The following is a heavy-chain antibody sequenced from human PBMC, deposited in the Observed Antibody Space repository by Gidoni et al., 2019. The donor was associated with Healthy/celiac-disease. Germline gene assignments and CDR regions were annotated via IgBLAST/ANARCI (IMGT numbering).Heavy chain of an antibody. J-gene: IGHJ4*02. Sequence: QVQLQQWGAGLLKPSEALSLTCAVNGGSFSGSYWTWIRQPPGKGLEWIGEINHSGSTNSTPSLKSRVTISVDTSKNPFSLKLSSVTAADTAVYYCARATRDYYDSSGPGRSDYWGQGTLVTVSS. CDR2: INHSGST. CDR1: GGSFSGSY. D-gene: IGHD3-22*01. V-gene: IGHV4-34*01. CDR3: ARATRDYYDSSGPGRSDY.